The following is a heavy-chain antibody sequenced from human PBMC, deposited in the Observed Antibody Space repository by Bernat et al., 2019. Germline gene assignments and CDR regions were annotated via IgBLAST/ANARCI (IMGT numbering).Heavy chain of an antibody. CDR3: ARIPSSIAVSGWGYFDL. J-gene: IGHJ2*01. CDR2: IFSNDEK. V-gene: IGHV2-26*01. D-gene: IGHD6-19*01. CDR1: GFSLSNARMG. Sequence: QVTLKESGPVLVKPTETLTLTCTVSGFSLSNARMGVSWIRQPPGKALEWLAHIFSNDEKSYSTSLKSRLTISKDTSKSQVVLTMTNMDSVDTATYYCARIPSSIAVSGWGYFDLWGRGTLVTVSS.